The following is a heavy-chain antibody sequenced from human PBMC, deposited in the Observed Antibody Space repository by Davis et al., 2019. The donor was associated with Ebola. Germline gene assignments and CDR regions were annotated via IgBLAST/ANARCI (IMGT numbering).Heavy chain of an antibody. J-gene: IGHJ3*02. Sequence: ASVKVSCKASGYTFTNYYMHWVRQAPGQGLEWMVMINPNDGRTIYAQKFQDRVTVTRDTSTTTVYMDLSSLRSEDTALYYCTTPGGQDSGYDVFDIWGQGTMVTVSS. CDR2: INPNDGRT. CDR3: TTPGGQDSGYDVFDI. D-gene: IGHD5-12*01. CDR1: GYTFTNYY. V-gene: IGHV1-46*03.